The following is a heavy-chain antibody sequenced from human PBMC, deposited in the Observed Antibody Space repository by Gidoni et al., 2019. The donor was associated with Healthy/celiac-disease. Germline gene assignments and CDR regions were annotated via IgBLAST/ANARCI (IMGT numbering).Heavy chain of an antibody. CDR3: ARGPYGDYGYYYYYGMDV. Sequence: EVQLVESGGGLVQPGGSLRLSCAASGFTFSDHYMDWVRQAPGKGLEWVGRTRNKANSYTTEYAASVNGRFTISRDDSKNSLYLQMNSLKTEDTAVYYCARGPYGDYGYYYYYGMDVWGQGTTVTVSS. J-gene: IGHJ6*02. D-gene: IGHD4-17*01. V-gene: IGHV3-72*01. CDR1: GFTFSDHY. CDR2: TRNKANSYTT.